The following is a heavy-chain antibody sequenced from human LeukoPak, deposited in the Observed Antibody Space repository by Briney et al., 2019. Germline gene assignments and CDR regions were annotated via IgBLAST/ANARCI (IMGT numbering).Heavy chain of an antibody. CDR2: IYYSGRT. V-gene: IGHV4-39*01. Sequence: SETLSLTCSLSGDSISRSDSSRDCIRQAPGKGLAWIGTIYYSGRTYYSPTLKSRVTMSVDRSNNQFSLNLRSVTAADTAVYYCARRRYYDGSGYLEWGQGTLLSVSS. J-gene: IGHJ1*01. CDR1: GDSISRSDSS. CDR3: ARRRYYDGSGYLE. D-gene: IGHD3-22*01.